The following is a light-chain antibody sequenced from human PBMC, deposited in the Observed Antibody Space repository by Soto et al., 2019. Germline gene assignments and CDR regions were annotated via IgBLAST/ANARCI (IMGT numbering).Light chain of an antibody. CDR2: EVS. CDR1: SSDVGRYKY. V-gene: IGLV2-14*01. J-gene: IGLJ3*02. CDR3: SSYTTSSTRV. Sequence: QSALTQPASVSGSPGQSINISCTGTSSDVGRYKYVSWYQQHPGKVPKLMIYEVSNRPSGVSSRFSGSKSGNTASLTISGLQAEDEADYYCSSYTTSSTRVFGGGTKLTVL.